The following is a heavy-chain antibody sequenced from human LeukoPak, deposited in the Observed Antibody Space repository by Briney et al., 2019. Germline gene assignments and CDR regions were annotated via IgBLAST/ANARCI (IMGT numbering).Heavy chain of an antibody. CDR2: ISSSSSTI. CDR3: ASVSYFYGMVV. V-gene: IGHV3-48*01. CDR1: GFSFSSYS. Sequence: GGSFRLSCAASGFSFSSYSMNWVRQAPGKGLEWVSYISSSSSTIYYADSVKGRFTISRDNAKNSLYLQMNSLRAEDTALYFCASVSYFYGMVVWGQGTTVPVSS. J-gene: IGHJ6*02.